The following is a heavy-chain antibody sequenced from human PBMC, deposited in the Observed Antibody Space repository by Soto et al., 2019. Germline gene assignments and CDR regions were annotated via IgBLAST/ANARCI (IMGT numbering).Heavy chain of an antibody. CDR1: GFTFSSYG. CDR2: ISYDGSNK. CDR3: AKLSSSWWVGYDYYYYGMDV. D-gene: IGHD6-13*01. V-gene: IGHV3-30*18. J-gene: IGHJ6*02. Sequence: QVQLVESGGGVVQPGRSLRLSCAASGFTFSSYGMHWVRQAPGKGLEWVAVISYDGSNKYYADSVKGRFTISRDNSKNTLYLQMNSLRAEDTAVYYCAKLSSSWWVGYDYYYYGMDVWGQGTTVTVSS.